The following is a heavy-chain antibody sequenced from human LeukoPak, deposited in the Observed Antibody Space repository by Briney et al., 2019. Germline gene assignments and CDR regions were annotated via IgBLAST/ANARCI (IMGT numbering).Heavy chain of an antibody. V-gene: IGHV4-59*01. CDR1: GGSISSYY. Sequence: SETLSLTCTVSGGSISSYYWSWIRQPPGKGLEWIGYFYYSGSTNYNPSLKSRVSVSGDTSKNQLSLKLRSVNAADTAVYYCAKGPNGDYGMDVWGQGTTVTVSS. J-gene: IGHJ6*02. D-gene: IGHD4-17*01. CDR2: FYYSGST. CDR3: AKGPNGDYGMDV.